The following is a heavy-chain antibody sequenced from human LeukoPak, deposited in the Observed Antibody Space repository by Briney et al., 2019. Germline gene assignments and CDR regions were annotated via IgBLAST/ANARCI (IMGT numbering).Heavy chain of an antibody. V-gene: IGHV3-23*01. D-gene: IGHD6-13*01. CDR1: GFTFSSYG. J-gene: IGHJ4*02. CDR3: AKGSSQQLGILRY. CDR2: ISGSGGST. Sequence: GASLRLSCAASGFTFSSYGMSWVRQAPGKGLEWVSAISGSGGSTYYADSVKGRFTIYRDNSKNTLYLQMNSLRADDTALYYCAKGSSQQLGILRYWGQGTLVTVSS.